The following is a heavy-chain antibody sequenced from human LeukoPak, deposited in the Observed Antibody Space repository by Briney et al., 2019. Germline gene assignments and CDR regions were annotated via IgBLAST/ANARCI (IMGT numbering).Heavy chain of an antibody. Sequence: QPGGSLRLSCAASGFTFSTCAMHWVRQAPGKGLEYVAAISGNGDSTYYANSVKGSFTISRDNSKNTLYLQMGSLRPEDMAVYYCAREVYAGNWFDPWGQGTLVTVSS. CDR3: AREVYAGNWFDP. D-gene: IGHD2-8*01. J-gene: IGHJ5*02. V-gene: IGHV3-64*01. CDR2: ISGNGDST. CDR1: GFTFSTCA.